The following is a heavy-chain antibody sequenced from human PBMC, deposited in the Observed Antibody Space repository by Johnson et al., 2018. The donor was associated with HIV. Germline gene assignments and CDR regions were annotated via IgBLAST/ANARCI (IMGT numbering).Heavy chain of an antibody. CDR3: AKGHSSGYPKDAFEL. V-gene: IGHV3-30*02. CDR2: IRYDGDIT. J-gene: IGHJ3*01. Sequence: QVQLVESGVGVVQPGRSLRLSCAASGFTFEDYGMSWVRQAPGKGLEWVAFIRYDGDITYYVDSVKGRFTISRDNSKNTLYLQMNSLRTEDTAMYYCAKGHSSGYPKDAFELWGQGTIVTVSS. D-gene: IGHD3-22*01. CDR1: GFTFEDYG.